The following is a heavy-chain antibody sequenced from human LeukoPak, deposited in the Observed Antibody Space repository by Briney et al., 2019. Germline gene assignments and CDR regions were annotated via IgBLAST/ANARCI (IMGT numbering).Heavy chain of an antibody. V-gene: IGHV4-39*01. CDR3: ARRKNNLPFDN. Sequence: SETLSLTCTVSGGSISSSSYYWGWIRQPPGKGLEWIGSNYYSGSAYYNPSLKSRVTISVDTSKNQSSLKLSSVTAADTAVYYCARRKNNLPFDNWGQGTLVTVSS. D-gene: IGHD2/OR15-2a*01. CDR2: NYYSGSA. J-gene: IGHJ4*02. CDR1: GGSISSSSYY.